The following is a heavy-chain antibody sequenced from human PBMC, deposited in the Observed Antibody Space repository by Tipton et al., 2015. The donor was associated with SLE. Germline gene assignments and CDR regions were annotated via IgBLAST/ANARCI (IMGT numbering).Heavy chain of an antibody. CDR1: GFMFSRYG. CDR3: AKAQRDAFDV. CDR2: IWFDGSTE. V-gene: IGHV3-30*02. Sequence: SLRLSCAASGFMFSRYGMHWVRQAPGKGLEWVAFIWFDGSTEYHADSVKGRFTISRDNSKNTLYLQMNSLRAEDTALYYCAKAQRDAFDVWGQGTMVTVSS. J-gene: IGHJ3*01.